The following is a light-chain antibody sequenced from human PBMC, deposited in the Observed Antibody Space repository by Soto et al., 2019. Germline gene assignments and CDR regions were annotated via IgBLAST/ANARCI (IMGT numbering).Light chain of an antibody. V-gene: IGKV1-39*01. CDR2: VAS. CDR3: QQSYSTPGT. CDR1: QNIGRF. J-gene: IGKJ5*01. Sequence: DIQMTQSPSSLSASVGDRVTITCRASQNIGRFLNWHQQKPGKAPNVLINVASTLRSGVPSRFSGSGSGTDFNLTINSLQPEDFATYYCQQSYSTPGTFGQGTRLEIK.